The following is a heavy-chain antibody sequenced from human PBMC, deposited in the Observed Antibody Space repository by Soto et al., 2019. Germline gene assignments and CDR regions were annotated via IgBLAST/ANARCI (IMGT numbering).Heavy chain of an antibody. D-gene: IGHD3-3*01. Sequence: PSETLSLTCTVSGGSISSYYWRWIRQPPGKGLEWIGYIYYSGSTNYNPSLKSRVTISVDTSKNQFSLKLSSVTAADTAVYYCARRRAYYDFWSGYYNGYGMDVWGQGTTVTVSS. V-gene: IGHV4-59*01. J-gene: IGHJ6*02. CDR3: ARRRAYYDFWSGYYNGYGMDV. CDR2: IYYSGST. CDR1: GGSISSYY.